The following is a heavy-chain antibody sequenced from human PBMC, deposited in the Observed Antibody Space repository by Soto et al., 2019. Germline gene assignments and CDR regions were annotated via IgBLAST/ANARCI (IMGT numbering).Heavy chain of an antibody. J-gene: IGHJ5*02. V-gene: IGHV4-34*01. D-gene: IGHD1-1*01. Sequence: PSETLSLTCAVYGGSFSGYYWTWIRQPPGTGLEWIGEINHSGSTNYNPSLKSRVTISVDTSTNQLSLKLSSVTAADTAVYYCASELAALNWFDPWGQGTLVTVSS. CDR3: ASELAALNWFDP. CDR2: INHSGST. CDR1: GGSFSGYY.